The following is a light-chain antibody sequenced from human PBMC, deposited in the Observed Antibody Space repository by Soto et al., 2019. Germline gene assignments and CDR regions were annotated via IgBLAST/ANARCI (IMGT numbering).Light chain of an antibody. CDR1: SSDVGSYNL. Sequence: QSALTQPASVSGSPGQSITISCTGTSSDVGSYNLVSWYQHHPGKAPKLMIYEVSKRPSGVSNRFSGSKSGNTASLTISGHQAEDEADYYCCSYGGSTVVFGGGTKLTVL. CDR2: EVS. V-gene: IGLV2-23*02. CDR3: CSYGGSTVV. J-gene: IGLJ2*01.